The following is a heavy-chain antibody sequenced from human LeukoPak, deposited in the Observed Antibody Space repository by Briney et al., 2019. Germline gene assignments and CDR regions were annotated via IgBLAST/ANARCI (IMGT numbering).Heavy chain of an antibody. CDR1: GFTFGDYA. D-gene: IGHD1-26*01. V-gene: IGHV3-30*04. Sequence: PGGSLRLSCAVSGFTFGDYAMHSARQAPGKGLEWVAVTSHDGYEEYYADSVKGRFTISRDNSKNTLYLQMNSLRAEDTAVYYCARDSGSYIRYCGYWGQGTLVTVSS. CDR2: TSHDGYEE. J-gene: IGHJ4*02. CDR3: ARDSGSYIRYCGY.